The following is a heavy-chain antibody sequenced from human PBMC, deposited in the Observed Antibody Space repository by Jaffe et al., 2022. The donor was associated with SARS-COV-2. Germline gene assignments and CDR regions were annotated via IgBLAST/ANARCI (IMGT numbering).Heavy chain of an antibody. J-gene: IGHJ4*02. D-gene: IGHD1-26*01. Sequence: EVQLLESGGGLVQPGGSLRLSCAASGFTFSNYAMSWVRQAPGKGLEWVSGISTSGGSTYYADSVKGRFTISRDNSKNTLYLQMNSLRAEDTAVYYCHSGAYKVFDYWGQGTLVTVSS. V-gene: IGHV3-23*01. CDR1: GFTFSNYA. CDR2: ISTSGGST. CDR3: HSGAYKVFDY.